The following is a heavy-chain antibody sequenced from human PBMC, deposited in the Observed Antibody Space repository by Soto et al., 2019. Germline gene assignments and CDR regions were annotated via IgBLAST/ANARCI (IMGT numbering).Heavy chain of an antibody. CDR3: AREGGSETLQPSYNWFDT. CDR1: GYTFTDYH. J-gene: IGHJ5*02. V-gene: IGHV1-2*02. CDR2: INANNGGA. Sequence: GSVKVSCKASGYTFTDYHIHWVRQAPGQGLEFMGWINANNGGAGSAQQFQGRVTVTRDTSITTVYMELSNLRSDDTAVYYCAREGGSETLQPSYNWFDTWGQGTLVTVSS. D-gene: IGHD6-25*01.